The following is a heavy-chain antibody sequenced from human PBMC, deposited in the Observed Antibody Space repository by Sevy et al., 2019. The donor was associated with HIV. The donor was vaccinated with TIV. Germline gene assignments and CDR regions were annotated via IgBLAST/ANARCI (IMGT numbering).Heavy chain of an antibody. CDR1: GFTFNFYA. D-gene: IGHD6-25*01. V-gene: IGHV3-23*01. CDR3: AKDLRPYRAAVFDY. J-gene: IGHJ4*02. Sequence: GGSLRLSCVASGFTFNFYAMSWVRQAPGKGLEWVSSIGGSGGSTYYADSVKGRFTISRDNSKNTLSLQMDSLRAEDTAVYYCAKDLRPYRAAVFDYWGQGALVTVSS. CDR2: IGGSGGST.